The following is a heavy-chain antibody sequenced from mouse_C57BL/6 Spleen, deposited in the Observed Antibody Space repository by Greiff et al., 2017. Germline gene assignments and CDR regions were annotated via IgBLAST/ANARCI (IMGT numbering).Heavy chain of an antibody. V-gene: IGHV5-17*01. CDR3: ARGFITTVVEYAMDY. CDR2: ISSGSSTI. J-gene: IGHJ4*01. Sequence: EVHLVESGGGLVKPGGSLKLSCAASGFTFSDYGMHWVRQAPEKGLEWVAYISSGSSTIYYADTVKGRFTISRDNAKNTLFLQMTSLRSEDTAMYYCARGFITTVVEYAMDYWGQGTSVTVSS. D-gene: IGHD1-1*01. CDR1: GFTFSDYG.